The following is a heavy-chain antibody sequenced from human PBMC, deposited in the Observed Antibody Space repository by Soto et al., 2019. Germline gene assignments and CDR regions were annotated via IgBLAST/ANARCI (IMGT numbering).Heavy chain of an antibody. Sequence: ASVKVSCKASGYTFTSYGISWVRQAPGQGLEWMGWISAYNGNTNYAQKLQGRVTMTTDTSTSTAYMELRSLRSDDTAVYYCARDLRAGTPGPSNWFDPWGQGTLVTVSS. V-gene: IGHV1-18*01. CDR2: ISAYNGNT. J-gene: IGHJ5*02. CDR3: ARDLRAGTPGPSNWFDP. CDR1: GYTFTSYG. D-gene: IGHD1-7*01.